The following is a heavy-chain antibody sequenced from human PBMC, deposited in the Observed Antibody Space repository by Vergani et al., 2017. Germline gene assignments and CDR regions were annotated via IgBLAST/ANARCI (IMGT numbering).Heavy chain of an antibody. CDR3: AKVNRWYYYDSSGYYFDY. D-gene: IGHD3-22*01. Sequence: EVQLLESGGGLVQPGGSLRLSCAASGFTFSSYAMSWVRQAPGKGLEWVSAISGSGGSTYYADSVKGRFTISRDNSNNTLYLQMNSLRAEDTAVYYCAKVNRWYYYDSSGYYFDYWGQGTLVTVSS. CDR2: ISGSGGST. CDR1: GFTFSSYA. J-gene: IGHJ4*02. V-gene: IGHV3-23*01.